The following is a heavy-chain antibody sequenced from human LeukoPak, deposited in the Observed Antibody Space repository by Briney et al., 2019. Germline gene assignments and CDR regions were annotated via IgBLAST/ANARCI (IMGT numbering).Heavy chain of an antibody. J-gene: IGHJ4*02. CDR1: GYSISSGYY. Sequence: PSETLSLTRTVSGYSISSGYYWGWIRQPPGKGLEWIGSIYHSGSTYYNPSLKSRVTILVDTSKNQFSLKLSSVTAADTAVYYCARINPGEWLDPVDYWGQGTLVTVSS. CDR2: IYHSGST. CDR3: ARINPGEWLDPVDY. V-gene: IGHV4-38-2*02. D-gene: IGHD6-19*01.